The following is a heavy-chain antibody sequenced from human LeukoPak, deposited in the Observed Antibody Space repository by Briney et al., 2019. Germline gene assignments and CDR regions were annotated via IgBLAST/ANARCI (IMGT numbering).Heavy chain of an antibody. CDR2: IYYSGST. CDR3: ARHEGGTLRYFPLNWFDP. J-gene: IGHJ5*02. V-gene: IGHV4-39*01. CDR1: GGSISSSSYY. D-gene: IGHD3-9*01. Sequence: SETLSLTCTVSGGSISSSSYYWGWIRQPPGKGLEWIGSIYYSGSTYYNPSLKSRVTISVDTSKNQFSLKLSSVTAADTAVYYCARHEGGTLRYFPLNWFDPWGQGTLVTVSS.